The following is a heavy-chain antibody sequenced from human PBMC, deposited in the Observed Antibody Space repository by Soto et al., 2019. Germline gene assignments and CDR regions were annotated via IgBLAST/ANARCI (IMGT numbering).Heavy chain of an antibody. CDR2: ISYDGSNK. Sequence: QVQLVESGGGVVQPGRSLRLSCAASGFTFSSYGMHWVRQAPGKGLEWVAVISYDGSNKYYADSVKGRFTISRDNSKNTLYLQMNSLRAEDTAVYYCAKDQWESSGCFDYWGQGTLVTVSS. J-gene: IGHJ4*02. D-gene: IGHD6-19*01. V-gene: IGHV3-30*18. CDR1: GFTFSSYG. CDR3: AKDQWESSGCFDY.